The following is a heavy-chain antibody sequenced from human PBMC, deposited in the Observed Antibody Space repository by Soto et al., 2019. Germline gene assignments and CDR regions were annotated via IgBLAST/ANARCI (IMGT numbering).Heavy chain of an antibody. Sequence: QVQLVQSGAEVKKPGSSVKVSCKASGGTFSSYTISWVRQAPGQGLEWMGRSIPILGIANYAQKFQGRVTITADKSTSTAYMELSSLRSEDTAVYYCAREGRGSGWYDAFDIWGQGTMVTVSS. V-gene: IGHV1-69*08. D-gene: IGHD6-19*01. J-gene: IGHJ3*02. CDR1: GGTFSSYT. CDR3: AREGRGSGWYDAFDI. CDR2: SIPILGIA.